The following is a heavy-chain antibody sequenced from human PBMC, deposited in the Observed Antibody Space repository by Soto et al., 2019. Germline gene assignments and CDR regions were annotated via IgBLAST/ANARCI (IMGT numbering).Heavy chain of an antibody. CDR1: GFSLSTSGVG. J-gene: IGHJ4*02. V-gene: IGHV2-5*02. CDR3: AHKGPEDWPLDY. Sequence: QITLKDSGPTLVRPTQTLTLTCAFSGFSLSTSGVGVGWIRQPPGKALEWLEVIYWDDSKHYSPSLRSRLTITKDTSKNQVVLTMTNMDPMDTGTYYCAHKGPEDWPLDYWGQGTLVTVSS. D-gene: IGHD3-9*01. CDR2: IYWDDSK.